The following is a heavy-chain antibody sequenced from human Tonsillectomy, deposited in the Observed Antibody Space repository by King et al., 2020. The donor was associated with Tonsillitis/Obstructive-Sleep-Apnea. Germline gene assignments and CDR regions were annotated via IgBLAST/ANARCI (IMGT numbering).Heavy chain of an antibody. Sequence: VQLVESGSELKKPGASVKVSCKASGYTFSNYALNWVRQAPGQGLEWMGWINTNTGNPTYAQGFPGRFVFSLDTSVSTAYLQISSLKAEDTAVYYCARDRAYYYDSSSTPRGYDYYYMDVWGKGTTVTVSS. CDR2: INTNTGNP. CDR3: ARDRAYYYDSSSTPRGYDYYYMDV. D-gene: IGHD3-22*01. CDR1: GYTFSNYA. V-gene: IGHV7-4-1*02. J-gene: IGHJ6*03.